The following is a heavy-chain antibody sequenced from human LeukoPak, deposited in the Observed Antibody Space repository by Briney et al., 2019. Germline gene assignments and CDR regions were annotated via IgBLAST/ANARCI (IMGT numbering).Heavy chain of an antibody. J-gene: IGHJ4*02. CDR3: AKEMKPWMHFDY. D-gene: IGHD5-12*01. Sequence: GGSLRLSCAASGFTFIRSAVHWVRQAPGKGLEGVAVISHDGSNTVCPDSVKGRFTISRDNTKTTMYLQMNSMRAEDTAVYYCAKEMKPWMHFDYWGQGTLVTVSS. CDR2: ISHDGSNT. CDR1: GFTFIRSA. V-gene: IGHV3-30*18.